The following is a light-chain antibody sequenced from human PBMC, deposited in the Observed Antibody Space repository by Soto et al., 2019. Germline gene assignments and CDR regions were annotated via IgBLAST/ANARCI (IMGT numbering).Light chain of an antibody. CDR2: GAS. V-gene: IGKV3-15*01. Sequence: EIVMTQSPATLSVSPGERVTLSCRASQSVRSNLAWYQQKPGQAPRLLIYGASTRATGIPARFSGSGSGTEFTLTISSLQSEDFGVYYCQQYNNWPLLFGGGTKVETK. CDR1: QSVRSN. J-gene: IGKJ4*01. CDR3: QQYNNWPLL.